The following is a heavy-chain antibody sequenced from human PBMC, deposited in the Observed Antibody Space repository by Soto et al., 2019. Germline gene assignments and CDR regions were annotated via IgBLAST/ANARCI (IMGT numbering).Heavy chain of an antibody. V-gene: IGHV4-59*01. D-gene: IGHD5-12*01. CDR3: ARGCSGYVHGMDV. CDR1: GGSISSYY. J-gene: IGHJ6*02. Sequence: SETLSLTXTVSGGSISSYYWSWIRQPPGKGLEWIGYIYYSGSTNYNPSLKSRVTISVDTSKNQFSLKLSSVTAADTAVYYCARGCSGYVHGMDVWGQGTTVTVSS. CDR2: IYYSGST.